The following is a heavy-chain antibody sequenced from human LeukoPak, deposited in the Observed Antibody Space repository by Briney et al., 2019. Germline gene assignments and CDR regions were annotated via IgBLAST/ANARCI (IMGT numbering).Heavy chain of an antibody. D-gene: IGHD3-9*01. Sequence: GGSLRLSCAASGFTFSSYAMSWVRQAPGKGLEWVSAISGSGGSTYYADSVKGRFTISRDSSKNTLYLQMNSLRAEDTAVYYCAKDRRYDILTGYPDYWGQGTLVTVSS. V-gene: IGHV3-23*01. J-gene: IGHJ4*02. CDR2: ISGSGGST. CDR1: GFTFSSYA. CDR3: AKDRRYDILTGYPDY.